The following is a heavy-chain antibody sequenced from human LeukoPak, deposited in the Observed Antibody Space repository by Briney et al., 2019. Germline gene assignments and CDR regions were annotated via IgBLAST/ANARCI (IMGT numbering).Heavy chain of an antibody. D-gene: IGHD6-6*01. CDR2: INADGTTT. CDR1: GFTFGNSW. J-gene: IGHJ3*01. Sequence: GGSLRLSCAASGFTFGNSWVHWVRQAPGKGLVWVSLINADGTTTTYADSVKGRFTISRDNARNTVSLQMNSLTIEDTAVYYCVVVLEAPGSDGFDVWRQGTMIAVST. CDR3: VVVLEAPGSDGFDV. V-gene: IGHV3-74*01.